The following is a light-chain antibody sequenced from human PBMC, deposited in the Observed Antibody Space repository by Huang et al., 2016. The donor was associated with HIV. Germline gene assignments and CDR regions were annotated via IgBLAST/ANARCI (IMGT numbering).Light chain of an antibody. V-gene: IGKV3-15*01. CDR3: QQYHEWPPIT. CDR2: GAS. Sequence: EIVMTQSPATLSVSVGQGVTLSCRASEDVGNKLAWYQQMPGQAPTLLIYGASTRARNTPDRFSGGGSVTQFTLTISSLQSEDFAVYYCQQYHEWPPITFGQGTRLDIK. J-gene: IGKJ5*01. CDR1: EDVGNK.